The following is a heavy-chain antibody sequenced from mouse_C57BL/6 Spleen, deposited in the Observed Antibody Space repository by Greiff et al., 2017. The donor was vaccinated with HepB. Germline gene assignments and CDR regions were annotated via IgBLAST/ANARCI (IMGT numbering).Heavy chain of an antibody. V-gene: IGHV1-42*01. J-gene: IGHJ4*01. CDR3: ARRRDGYDAMDY. Sequence: VQLQQSGPELVKPGASVKISCKASGYSFTGYYMNWVKQSPEKSLEWIGEINPSTGGTTYNQKFKAKATLTVDKSSSTAYMQLKSLTSEDSAVYYCARRRDGYDAMDYWGQGTSVTVSS. CDR2: INPSTGGT. CDR1: GYSFTGYY. D-gene: IGHD2-3*01.